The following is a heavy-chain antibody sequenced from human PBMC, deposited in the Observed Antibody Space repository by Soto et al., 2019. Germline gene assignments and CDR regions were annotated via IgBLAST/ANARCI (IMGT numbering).Heavy chain of an antibody. CDR2: LTSRSAGGTT. Sequence: EVQLVESGGGIVKPGGSLTLSCEVSGFTVSDAYMGWVRQAPGKRLEWVGRLTSRSAGGTTDFTAPVKGRFTISKDDSDNTLYLQMNSLKTEDTAVYYCTTSLSTPGGFDYWGQGTLVTASS. CDR1: GFTVSDAY. J-gene: IGHJ4*02. CDR3: TTSLSTPGGFDY. D-gene: IGHD2-8*02. V-gene: IGHV3-15*07.